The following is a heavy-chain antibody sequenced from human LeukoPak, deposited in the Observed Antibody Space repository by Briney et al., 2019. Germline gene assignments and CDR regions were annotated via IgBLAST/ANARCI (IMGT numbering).Heavy chain of an antibody. Sequence: GSLRLSCTASGFTFSSYGMNWARQAPGKGLKWVSYISSSSSAINYADSVKGRFTISRDNAQNSLFLQMNSLRDEDTAMYYCARGGGARPDYWGQGTLVTVSS. CDR1: GFTFSSYG. D-gene: IGHD3-10*01. V-gene: IGHV3-48*02. J-gene: IGHJ4*02. CDR2: ISSSSSAI. CDR3: ARGGGARPDY.